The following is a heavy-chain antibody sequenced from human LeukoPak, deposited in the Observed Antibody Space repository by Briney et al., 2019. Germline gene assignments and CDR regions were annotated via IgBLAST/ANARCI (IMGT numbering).Heavy chain of an antibody. CDR2: ISYDGSNK. V-gene: IGHV3-30*03. Sequence: PGRSLRLSCAASGFTFCTYGMHWVRQAPGKGLEWVAVISYDGSNKYYADSVKGRFTISRDNSKNTLYLQMNSLRAEDTAVYYCAREDMVNDAFDIWGQGTMVTVSS. D-gene: IGHD5-18*01. CDR1: GFTFCTYG. J-gene: IGHJ3*02. CDR3: AREDMVNDAFDI.